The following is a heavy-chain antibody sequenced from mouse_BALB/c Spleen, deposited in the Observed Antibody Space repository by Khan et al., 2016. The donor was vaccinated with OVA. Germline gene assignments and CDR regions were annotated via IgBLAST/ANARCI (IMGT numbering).Heavy chain of an antibody. D-gene: IGHD2-3*01. Sequence: QVQLQQSGPGLVAPSQSLSITCTVSGFSLTNYGVNWVRQPPGKGLEWLGVIWGDGNTNYHSALKSRLSISKDNSKSQVFLKLNSLQTDDTATYXSAKPGDGYPYCMDYWGQGTSVTVSS. CDR2: IWGDGNT. CDR1: GFSLTNYG. J-gene: IGHJ4*01. V-gene: IGHV2-3*01. CDR3: AKPGDGYPYCMDY.